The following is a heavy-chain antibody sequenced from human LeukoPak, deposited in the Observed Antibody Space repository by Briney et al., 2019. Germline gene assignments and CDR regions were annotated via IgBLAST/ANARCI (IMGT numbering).Heavy chain of an antibody. V-gene: IGHV5-51*01. CDR3: ARGMAATLAYDAFDV. J-gene: IGHJ3*01. CDR2: IYPGDSDS. D-gene: IGHD2-15*01. Sequence: GESLKISCKGSGYRFTDYWIAWVRQMPGKGLEWMGIIYPGDSDSRYSPSFQGQVTFSADKSISTAYLQWSSLKASDTAIYYCARGMAATLAYDAFDVWGQGTMLTVSS. CDR1: GYRFTDYW.